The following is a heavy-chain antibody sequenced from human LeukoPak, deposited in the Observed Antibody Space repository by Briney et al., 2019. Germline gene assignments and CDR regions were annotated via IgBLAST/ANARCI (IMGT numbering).Heavy chain of an antibody. CDR3: ARLVIRAFDS. Sequence: SGTLSLTCAVYGGSFSGYYWSWIRQPPGKGLEWIGEINHSGSTNYNPSLKSRVTISVDTSKNQFSLKLNSVTAADTAVYYCARLVIRAFDSWGQGILVTVSS. V-gene: IGHV4-34*01. CDR1: GGSFSGYY. J-gene: IGHJ5*01. CDR2: INHSGST. D-gene: IGHD2-8*02.